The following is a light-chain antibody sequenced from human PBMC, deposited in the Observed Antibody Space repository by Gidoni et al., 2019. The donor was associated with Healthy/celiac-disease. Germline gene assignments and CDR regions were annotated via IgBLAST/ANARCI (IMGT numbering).Light chain of an antibody. CDR2: DAS. CDR1: QSVTSY. Sequence: IVFTQSPAPLSLSPGERATLSCRASQSVTSYLAWYQQKPDQAPRLLIYDASNRATGIPARFSGSGSGTDFTLTISSLEPEDFAVYYCQQRSNWSLTFGEGTKVEIK. J-gene: IGKJ4*01. V-gene: IGKV3-11*01. CDR3: QQRSNWSLT.